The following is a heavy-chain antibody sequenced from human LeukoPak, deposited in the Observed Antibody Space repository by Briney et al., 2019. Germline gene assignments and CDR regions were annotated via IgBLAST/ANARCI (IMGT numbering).Heavy chain of an antibody. J-gene: IGHJ6*03. V-gene: IGHV1-69*06. D-gene: IGHD6-13*01. CDR3: ASRPEDSSSWNDYYYYMDV. CDR2: IIPIFGTA. CDR1: GYTFTGYY. Sequence: SVKVSCKASGYTFTGYYMHWVRQAPGQGLEWMGGIIPIFGTANYAQKFQGRVTITADKSTSTAYMELSSLRSEDTAVYYCASRPEDSSSWNDYYYYMDVWGKGTTVTVSS.